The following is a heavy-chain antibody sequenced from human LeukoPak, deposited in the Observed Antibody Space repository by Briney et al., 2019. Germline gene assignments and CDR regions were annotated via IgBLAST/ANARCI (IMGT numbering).Heavy chain of an antibody. V-gene: IGHV3-23*01. D-gene: IGHD6-13*01. CDR1: EFTFSNYA. CDR3: ATDAVAAAGIRYFDY. J-gene: IGHJ4*02. CDR2: ISGSGAGT. Sequence: TGGSLRLSCVVSEFTFSNYAMTWVRQAPGKGLEWVSTISGSGAGTYYADSVKGRFTISRDNSKNTLYLQMNSLRAEDTAVYYCATDAVAAAGIRYFDYWGQGTLVTVSS.